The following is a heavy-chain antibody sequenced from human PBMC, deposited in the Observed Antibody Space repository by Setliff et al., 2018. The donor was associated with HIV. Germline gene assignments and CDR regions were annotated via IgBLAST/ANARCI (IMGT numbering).Heavy chain of an antibody. CDR1: YSISSGYY. Sequence: SETLSLTCAVSYSISSGYYWGWIRQPPGKGLEWIGYITYSGSAYYNPSLKSRVTISIDTSNNQISLRLSSVTAADTAMYYCVRDDYGYNGKGFDYWGPGTLVTVSS. CDR2: ITYSGSA. D-gene: IGHD4-17*01. J-gene: IGHJ4*02. V-gene: IGHV4-30-4*08. CDR3: VRDDYGYNGKGFDY.